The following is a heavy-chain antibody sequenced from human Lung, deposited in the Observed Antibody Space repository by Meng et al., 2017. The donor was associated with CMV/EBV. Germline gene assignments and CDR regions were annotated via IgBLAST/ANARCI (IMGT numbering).Heavy chain of an antibody. CDR3: ARAHYDYVWGSSLYYFDY. D-gene: IGHD3-16*01. CDR2: ISSSSSTI. Sequence: GESLKISCAASGFTFSSYSMNWVRQAPGKGLEWVSYISSSSSTIYYADSVKGRFTISRDNAKNSLYLQMNSLRAEDTAVYYCARAHYDYVWGSSLYYFDYWXQGTLVXVSS. V-gene: IGHV3-48*04. J-gene: IGHJ4*02. CDR1: GFTFSSYS.